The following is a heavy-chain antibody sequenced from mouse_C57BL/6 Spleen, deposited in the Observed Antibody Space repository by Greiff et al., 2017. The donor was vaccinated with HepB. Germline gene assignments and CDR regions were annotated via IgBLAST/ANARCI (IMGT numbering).Heavy chain of an antibody. V-gene: IGHV7-3*01. CDR1: GFTFTDYY. CDR2: IRNKANGYTT. Sequence: EVMLVESGGGLVQPGGSLSLSCAASGFTFTDYYMSWVRQPPGKALEWLGFIRNKANGYTTEYSASVKGRFTISRDNSQSILYLQMNALRAEDSATYYCASPSNYYAMDYWGQGTSVTVSS. D-gene: IGHD2-5*01. J-gene: IGHJ4*01. CDR3: ASPSNYYAMDY.